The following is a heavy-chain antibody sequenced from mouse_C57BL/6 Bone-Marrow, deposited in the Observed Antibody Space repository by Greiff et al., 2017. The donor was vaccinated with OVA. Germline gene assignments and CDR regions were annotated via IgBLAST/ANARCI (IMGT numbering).Heavy chain of an antibody. Sequence: QVQLQQPGAELVMPGASVKLSCKASGYTFTSYWMHWVKQRPGQGLEWIGEIDPSDSYTNYNQKFKGKSTLTVDKSSSTAYMQLSSLTSEDSAVYYCAKLGGSSYEYFDVWGTGTTGTVSS. J-gene: IGHJ1*03. CDR3: AKLGGSSYEYFDV. CDR1: GYTFTSYW. D-gene: IGHD1-1*01. V-gene: IGHV1-69*01. CDR2: IDPSDSYT.